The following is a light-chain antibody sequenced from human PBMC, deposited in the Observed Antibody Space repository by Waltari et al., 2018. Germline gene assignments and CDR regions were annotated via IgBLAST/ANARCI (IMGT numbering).Light chain of an antibody. Sequence: SAPTHPPPASGSPRQSVTIPCTGTSPDPRFYTYFSWYQQHPGKAPKLLIYDVTKRPSGVPDRFSGSKSGNTASLTVSGLQAEDEADYYCNSYAGNSYVFGTGTKVTVL. CDR2: DVT. CDR3: NSYAGNSYV. CDR1: SPDPRFYTY. V-gene: IGLV2-8*01. J-gene: IGLJ1*01.